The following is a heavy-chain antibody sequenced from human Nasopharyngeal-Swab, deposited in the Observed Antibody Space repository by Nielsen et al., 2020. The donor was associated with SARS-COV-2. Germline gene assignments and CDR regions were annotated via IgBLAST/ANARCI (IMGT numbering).Heavy chain of an antibody. Sequence: ASVKVSCKTSGYTFSDYFLHWAREAPGQGLEWMGRLNPNTGVANYAQKFQGRVTMTRDTFLSTGYMELSSLRSDDTAVYYCARKKQLVRPFDYWGQGTLVTVSS. V-gene: IGHV1-2*06. CDR2: LNPNTGVA. D-gene: IGHD6-13*01. CDR3: ARKKQLVRPFDY. CDR1: GYTFSDYF. J-gene: IGHJ4*02.